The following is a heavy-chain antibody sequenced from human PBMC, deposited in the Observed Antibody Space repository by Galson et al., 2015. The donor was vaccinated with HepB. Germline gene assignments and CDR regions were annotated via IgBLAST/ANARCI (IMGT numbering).Heavy chain of an antibody. CDR1: GYTFNNYN. CDR3: ARGVAGLNFDS. J-gene: IGHJ4*02. CDR2: ISDNNGHT. Sequence: SVKVSCQASGYTFNNYNITWVRQAPGQGLEWMGWISDNNGHTNFTQTYQGRPNMTTHTSPATAYLELRSLRSDDTALDYCARGVAGLNFDSLGQGTLVAVSS. D-gene: IGHD6-19*01. V-gene: IGHV1-18*04.